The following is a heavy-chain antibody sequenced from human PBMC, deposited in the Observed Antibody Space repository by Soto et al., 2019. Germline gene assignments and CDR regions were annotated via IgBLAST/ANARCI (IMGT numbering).Heavy chain of an antibody. Sequence: PSETLSLTCTVSGGSITSSSYYWGWIRQPPGKGLEWIGNIYYSGSTYYNPSLKSRVTIPVDTSKNQVSLNLRSVTAADTAVYYCAKQGGKYGIRTFDPWGQGTLVTVSS. V-gene: IGHV4-39*01. CDR1: GGSITSSSYY. CDR3: AKQGGKYGIRTFDP. J-gene: IGHJ5*02. D-gene: IGHD1-1*01. CDR2: IYYSGST.